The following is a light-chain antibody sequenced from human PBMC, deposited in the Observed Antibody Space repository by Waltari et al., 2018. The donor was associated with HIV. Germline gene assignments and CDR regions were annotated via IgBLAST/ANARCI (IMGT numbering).Light chain of an antibody. V-gene: IGLV1-44*01. Sequence: QSVLTQPPSASGTPGQRVSISCSGSSSNIGSNAANWYQQLPGTAPKLLIYSNNPRPSGVPYRFSGSKSGTSASLAISGLQSEDEADYYCAAWDDSLNGYYVFGTGTKVTVL. CDR1: SSNIGSNA. J-gene: IGLJ1*01. CDR2: SNN. CDR3: AAWDDSLNGYYV.